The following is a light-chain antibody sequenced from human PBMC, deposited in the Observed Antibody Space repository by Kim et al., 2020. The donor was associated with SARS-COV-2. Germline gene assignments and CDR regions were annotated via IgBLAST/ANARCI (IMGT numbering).Light chain of an antibody. CDR1: QGIRSC. J-gene: IGKJ3*01. CDR3: QQANSFPPT. Sequence: ASVGATVTLPCRASQGIRSCLALYQQKPGKAPKLLIYAASSLQSVVPSRFSGSGSGTDFTLTISSLQPEDFATYYCQQANSFPPTFGPGTKVDIK. V-gene: IGKV1-12*01. CDR2: AAS.